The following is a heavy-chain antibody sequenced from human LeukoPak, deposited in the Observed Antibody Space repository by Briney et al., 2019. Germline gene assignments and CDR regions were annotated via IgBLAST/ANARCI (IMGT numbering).Heavy chain of an antibody. D-gene: IGHD6-13*01. CDR1: GGSISSYY. CDR3: ARHGAEIAAAGIGDFQH. V-gene: IGHV4-59*08. Sequence: PSETLSLTCTVSGGSISSYYWSWIRQPPGKGLEWIGYIYYSGSTNYNPSLKSRVTISVDTSKNQFSLKLSSVTAADTAVYYCARHGAEIAAAGIGDFQHWGQGTLVTVSS. J-gene: IGHJ1*01. CDR2: IYYSGST.